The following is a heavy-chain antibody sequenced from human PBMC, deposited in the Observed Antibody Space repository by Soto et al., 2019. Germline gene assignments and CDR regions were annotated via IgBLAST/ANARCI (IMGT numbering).Heavy chain of an antibody. Sequence: QVQLVQSGAEEKKPGASVKVSCKASGYTFTSYAMHWVRQAHGQRLERMGWINAGNGNTKYSKKFQGRVTITRDTSASTANMEPSSLRSEDTAVYYCARDGRYDYWAQRTMVTVSS. CDR3: ARDGRYDY. CDR2: INAGNGNT. J-gene: IGHJ4*02. CDR1: GYTFTSYA. V-gene: IGHV1-3*05.